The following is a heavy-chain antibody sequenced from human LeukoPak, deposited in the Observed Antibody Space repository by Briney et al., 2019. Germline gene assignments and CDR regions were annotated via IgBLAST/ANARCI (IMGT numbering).Heavy chain of an antibody. V-gene: IGHV1-69*01. D-gene: IGHD6-25*01. CDR1: GGTFSSYA. Sequence: SVKVSCKASGGTFSSYAISWVRQAPGQGLEWMGGIIPIFGTANYAQKFQGRVTITPDESTSTAYMELSSLRSEDTAVYYCARDKAAPGAFDIWGQGTMVTVSS. CDR3: ARDKAAPGAFDI. CDR2: IIPIFGTA. J-gene: IGHJ3*02.